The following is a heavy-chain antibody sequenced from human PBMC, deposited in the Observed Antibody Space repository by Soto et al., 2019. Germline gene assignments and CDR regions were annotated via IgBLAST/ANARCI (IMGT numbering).Heavy chain of an antibody. CDR1: GFTFRSYW. CDR3: ARDHDYVYNWFDP. CDR2: INSDGSST. Sequence: EVQLVESGGDLVQPGGSLRLSCAASGFTFRSYWMHWVRQAPGKGLVWVSRINSDGSSTSYADSVKGRFTISRDNAKNTLYLQMNSLRAEDTAVYYCARDHDYVYNWFDPWGQGTLVTVSS. D-gene: IGHD4-17*01. V-gene: IGHV3-74*01. J-gene: IGHJ5*02.